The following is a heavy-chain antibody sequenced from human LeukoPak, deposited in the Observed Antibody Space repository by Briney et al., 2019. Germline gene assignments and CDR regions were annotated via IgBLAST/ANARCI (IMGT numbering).Heavy chain of an antibody. CDR1: GFTFSHYA. CDR2: IWNDGSDK. D-gene: IGHD4-11*01. J-gene: IGHJ4*02. CDR3: AKDAERGFDFSNSLQS. V-gene: IGHV3-33*06. Sequence: GRSLRLSCTTSGFTFSHYAMHWVRQAPGKGLEWGAVIWNDGSDKYYGDSVKGRFTISRDNSKKSVYLQLSSLRVEDTAVYYCAKDAERGFDFSNSLQSWGQGTLVTVSS.